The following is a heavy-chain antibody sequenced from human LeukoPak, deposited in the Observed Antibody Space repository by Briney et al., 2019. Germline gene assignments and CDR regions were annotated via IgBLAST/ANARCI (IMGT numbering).Heavy chain of an antibody. CDR1: GGTFSSYA. CDR3: ARGPVGLLDY. CDR2: IVPIFGTA. J-gene: IGHJ4*02. V-gene: IGHV1-69*05. Sequence: SVKVSCKASGGTFSSYAISWVRQAHGQGLEWMGGIVPIFGTANYAQKFQGRFTITTDESTSTAYMELSSLRSEDTAVYYCARGPVGLLDYWGQGTLVTVSS. D-gene: IGHD3-10*01.